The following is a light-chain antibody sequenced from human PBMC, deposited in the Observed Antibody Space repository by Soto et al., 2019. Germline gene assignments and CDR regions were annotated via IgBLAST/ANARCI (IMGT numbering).Light chain of an antibody. V-gene: IGKV1-5*03. CDR3: QQYGSSSPWT. CDR2: KAS. Sequence: DIQMTQSPSTLSASVGDRVTITCRASQSISSWLAWYQQKPGRATKLLIYKASSLETGVPSRFSGSGSGTEFTLIISSLQPDDFASYYCQQYGSSSPWTFGQGTKVEIK. J-gene: IGKJ1*01. CDR1: QSISSW.